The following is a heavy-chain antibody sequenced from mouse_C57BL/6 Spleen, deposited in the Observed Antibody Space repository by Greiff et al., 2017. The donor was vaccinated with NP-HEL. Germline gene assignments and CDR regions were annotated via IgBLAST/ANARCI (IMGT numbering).Heavy chain of an antibody. J-gene: IGHJ2*01. CDR1: GYAFSSSW. CDR3: ARQFITTVVDYFDY. CDR2: IYPGDGDT. D-gene: IGHD1-1*01. Sequence: QVQLQQSGPELVKPGASVKISCKASGYAFSSSWMNWVKQRPGKGLEWIGRIYPGDGDTNYNGKFKGKATLTADKSSSTAYMQLSSLTSEDPAVYFCARQFITTVVDYFDYWGQGTTLTVSS. V-gene: IGHV1-82*01.